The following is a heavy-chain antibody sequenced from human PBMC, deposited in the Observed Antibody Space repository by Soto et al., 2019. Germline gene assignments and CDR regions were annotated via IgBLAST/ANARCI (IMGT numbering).Heavy chain of an antibody. V-gene: IGHV1-2*04. J-gene: IGHJ6*02. CDR2: INPNSGGT. Sequence: ASVNLSCKASGYTFTGYYMHWVRQAPGQGLEWMGWINPNSGGTNYAQKFQGWVTMTRDTSISTAYMELSRLRSDDTAVYYCARSCSSTSCPNYYYYYGMDVWGQGTTVTVSS. CDR1: GYTFTGYY. D-gene: IGHD2-2*01. CDR3: ARSCSSTSCPNYYYYYGMDV.